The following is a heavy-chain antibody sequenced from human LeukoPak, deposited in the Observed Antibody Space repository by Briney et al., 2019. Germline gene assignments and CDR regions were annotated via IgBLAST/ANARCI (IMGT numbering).Heavy chain of an antibody. CDR1: GYALTELS. CDR2: FDPEKGKT. Sequence: ASVKVSCKVSGYALTELSMHWVRQAPGKGLEWMGGFDPEKGKTIYAQKFQGRLTMTEDTSTDTAYMELGSLRSEDTAVYYCALQKAGALTYAYWDQAALVPVPS. J-gene: IGHJ4*02. D-gene: IGHD3-10*01. V-gene: IGHV1-24*01. CDR3: ALQKAGALTYAY.